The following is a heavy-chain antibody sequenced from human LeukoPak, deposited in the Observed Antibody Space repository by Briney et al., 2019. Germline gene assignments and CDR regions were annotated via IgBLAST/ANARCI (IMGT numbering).Heavy chain of an antibody. J-gene: IGHJ5*02. Sequence: PGGSLRLSCAASGFTFSSYAMHWVRQAPGKGLEYVSAITSNGGSTYYANSVKGRFTISRDNSKNTVYLQMGSLRAEDMAVYYCARASYGYGNNWFDPWGQGTLVTVPS. D-gene: IGHD5-18*01. CDR2: ITSNGGST. CDR1: GFTFSSYA. CDR3: ARASYGYGNNWFDP. V-gene: IGHV3-64*01.